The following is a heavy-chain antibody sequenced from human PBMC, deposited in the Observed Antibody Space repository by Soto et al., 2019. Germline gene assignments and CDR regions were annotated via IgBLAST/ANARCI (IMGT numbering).Heavy chain of an antibody. D-gene: IGHD2-21*01. Sequence: PSETLSLTCTVSGGSISSGDYYWSWIRQPPGKGLEWIGYIYYSGSTYYNPSLKSRVTISVDTSKNQFSLKLSSVTAADTAVYYCARDRYWAPYYYYYGMDVWGQGTTVTVSS. CDR3: ARDRYWAPYYYYYGMDV. CDR2: IYYSGST. CDR1: GGSISSGDYY. J-gene: IGHJ6*02. V-gene: IGHV4-30-4*01.